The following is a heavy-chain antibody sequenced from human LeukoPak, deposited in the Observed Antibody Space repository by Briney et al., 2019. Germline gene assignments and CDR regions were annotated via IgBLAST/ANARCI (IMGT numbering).Heavy chain of an antibody. Sequence: GRSLRLSCAASGFTFSSYAMHWVRQAPGKGLEWVAVISYDGSNKYYADSVKGRFTISRDNSKNTLYLQMNSLRAEDTAVYYCAREWGGSFDYWGQGTLVTVSS. CDR1: GFTFSSYA. V-gene: IGHV3-30-3*01. J-gene: IGHJ4*02. D-gene: IGHD3-10*01. CDR2: ISYDGSNK. CDR3: AREWGGSFDY.